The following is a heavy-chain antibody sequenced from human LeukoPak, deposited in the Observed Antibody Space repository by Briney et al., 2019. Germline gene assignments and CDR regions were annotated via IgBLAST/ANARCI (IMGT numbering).Heavy chain of an antibody. V-gene: IGHV1-2*02. J-gene: IGHJ4*02. CDR1: GYTFTGYY. CDR3: ASVYYYDSSGFDY. D-gene: IGHD3-22*01. Sequence: GASVKVSCKASGYTFTGYYMHWVRQAPGQGLEWMGWINPNSGGTNYAQKFQGRVTMTRDTSISTAYMELSRLRSDDTAVYYCASVYYYDSSGFDYCGQGTLVTVSS. CDR2: INPNSGGT.